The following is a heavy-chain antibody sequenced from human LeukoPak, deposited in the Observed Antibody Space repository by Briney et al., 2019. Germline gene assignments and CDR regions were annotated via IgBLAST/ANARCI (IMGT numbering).Heavy chain of an antibody. V-gene: IGHV3-21*01. CDR1: GFTFSSYS. CDR3: ARGGRRIAVAGDYFDY. Sequence: PGGSLRLSCAASGFTFSSYSLNWVRQAPGKGLEWVSSISSSSSYIYYADSVKGRFTISRDNAKNSLYLQMNSLRAEDTAVYYCARGGRRIAVAGDYFDYWGQGTLVTVSS. D-gene: IGHD6-19*01. J-gene: IGHJ4*02. CDR2: ISSSSSYI.